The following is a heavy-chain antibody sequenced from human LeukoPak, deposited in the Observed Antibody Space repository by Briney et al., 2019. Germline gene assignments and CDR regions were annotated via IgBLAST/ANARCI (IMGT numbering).Heavy chain of an antibody. D-gene: IGHD6-19*01. Sequence: SQTLSLTCAISGDSVSSNSAAWNWIRQSPSRGLEWLGRTYYRSKWYADYAVSVKGRITINPDTSKNQVSLQLNSVTPEDTAMYYCARDGGSGWSNNWFDPWGQGTLVTVSS. J-gene: IGHJ5*02. CDR2: TYYRSKWYA. CDR3: ARDGGSGWSNNWFDP. V-gene: IGHV6-1*01. CDR1: GDSVSSNSAA.